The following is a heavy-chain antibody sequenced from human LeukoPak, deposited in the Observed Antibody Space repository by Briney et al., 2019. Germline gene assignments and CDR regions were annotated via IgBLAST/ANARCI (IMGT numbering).Heavy chain of an antibody. D-gene: IGHD3-16*02. V-gene: IGHV4-59*01. CDR1: GGSISSYY. J-gene: IGHJ5*02. CDR2: IYYSGST. Sequence: SETLSLTCTVSGGSISSYYWSWIRQPPGKGLEWIGYIYYSGSTNYNPSLKSRVTISVDTSKNQFSLKLSSVTAADTAVYYCARESNDYVWGSYRYNWFDPWGQGTLVTVSS. CDR3: ARESNDYVWGSYRYNWFDP.